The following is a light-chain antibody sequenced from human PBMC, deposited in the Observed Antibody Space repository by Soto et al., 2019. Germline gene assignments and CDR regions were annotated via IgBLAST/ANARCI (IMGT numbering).Light chain of an antibody. J-gene: IGKJ4*01. CDR2: DAS. CDR3: QQFKSYSLT. V-gene: IGKV1-13*02. CDR1: QGIRSA. Sequence: AIQLTQSPSSLSASVGDRVTITCRASQGIRSALAWYQQKPGKAAKLLIYDASSLESGVPSRFSGSGSGTDFTLTISSLQPEDFATYYCQQFKSYSLTFGGGTKVEIK.